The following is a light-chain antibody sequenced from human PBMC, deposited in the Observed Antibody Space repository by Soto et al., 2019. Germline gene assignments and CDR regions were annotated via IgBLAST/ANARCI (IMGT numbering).Light chain of an antibody. J-gene: IGLJ3*02. CDR3: TSYTSSSSWV. CDR2: EVS. Sequence: QSALTQPASVSGSPGQSITISCTGTSSDVGAYNYVSWYQQHPDKAPKLMIYEVSNRPSGLSNRFSGSKSGNTASLIISGLQAEDEADYYCTSYTSSSSWVFGGGTKLTVL. V-gene: IGLV2-14*01. CDR1: SSDVGAYNY.